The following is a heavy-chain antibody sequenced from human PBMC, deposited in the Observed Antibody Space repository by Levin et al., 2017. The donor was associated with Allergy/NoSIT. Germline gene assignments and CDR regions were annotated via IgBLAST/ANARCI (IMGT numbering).Heavy chain of an antibody. CDR3: ARGALLLWFGDTIDY. Sequence: PGGSLRLSCAASGFTFSSYAMHWVRQAPGKGLEWVAVISYDGSNKYYADSVKGRFTISRDNSKNTLYLQMHSLRAGDTAVYYCARGALLLWFGDTIDYWGQGTLVTVSS. D-gene: IGHD3-10*01. J-gene: IGHJ4*02. CDR1: GFTFSSYA. CDR2: ISYDGSNK. V-gene: IGHV3-30-3*01.